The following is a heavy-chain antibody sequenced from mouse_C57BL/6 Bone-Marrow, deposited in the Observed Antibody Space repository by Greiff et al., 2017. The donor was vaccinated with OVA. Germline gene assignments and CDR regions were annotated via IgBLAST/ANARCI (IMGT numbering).Heavy chain of an antibody. J-gene: IGHJ3*01. D-gene: IGHD1-1*01. CDR2: IDPENGDT. Sequence: VQLKESGAELVRPGASVKLSCTASGFNIKDDYMHWVKQRPEQGLEWIGGIDPENGDTEYAQKFQGKATITADTSSNKAYLQLSSLTSDDTAVYYCTTLILMTTPFAYWGQGTLGTVSA. CDR1: GFNIKDDY. CDR3: TTLILMTTPFAY. V-gene: IGHV14-4*01.